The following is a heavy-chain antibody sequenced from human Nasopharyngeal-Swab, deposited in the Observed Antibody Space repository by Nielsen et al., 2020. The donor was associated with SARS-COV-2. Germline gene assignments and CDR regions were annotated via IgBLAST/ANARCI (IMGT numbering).Heavy chain of an antibody. V-gene: IGHV3-66*01. Sequence: GESLKISCAASGFTVSSNYMSWVRQAPGKGLEWVSVIYSGGSTYYADSVKDRFTMSRDNSKNTLFLHMNSLRPEDTAVYYCVKGRFQSAAGPIDSWGQGTLVTVSS. CDR3: VKGRFQSAAGPIDS. CDR1: GFTVSSNY. CDR2: IYSGGST. J-gene: IGHJ4*02. D-gene: IGHD6-13*01.